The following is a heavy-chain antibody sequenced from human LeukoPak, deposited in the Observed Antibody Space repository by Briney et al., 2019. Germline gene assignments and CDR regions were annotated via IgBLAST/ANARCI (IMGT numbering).Heavy chain of an antibody. CDR3: AHIESTAPDIVVVVARNWFDP. D-gene: IGHD2-15*01. CDR1: GFSLSTSGVG. Sequence: SGPTLVNPTQTLTLTCTFSGFSLSTSGVGVGWIRQPPGKALEWLALIYWNDDKRYSPSLKSRLTITKDTSKNQVVLTMTNRDPVDTATYYCAHIESTAPDIVVVVARNWFDPWGQGTLVTVSS. V-gene: IGHV2-5*01. CDR2: IYWNDDK. J-gene: IGHJ5*02.